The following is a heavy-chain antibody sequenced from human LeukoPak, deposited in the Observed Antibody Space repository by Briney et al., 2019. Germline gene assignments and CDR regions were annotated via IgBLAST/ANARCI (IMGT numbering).Heavy chain of an antibody. Sequence: SVKVSCKASGYTFTNCGISWVRQAPGQGLEWMGGIIPIFGTANYAQKFQGRVTITADESTSTAYMELSSLRSEDTAVYYCARYGTGTTRAFDIWGQGTMVTVSS. V-gene: IGHV1-69*13. J-gene: IGHJ3*02. D-gene: IGHD1-7*01. CDR3: ARYGTGTTRAFDI. CDR1: GYTFTNCG. CDR2: IIPIFGTA.